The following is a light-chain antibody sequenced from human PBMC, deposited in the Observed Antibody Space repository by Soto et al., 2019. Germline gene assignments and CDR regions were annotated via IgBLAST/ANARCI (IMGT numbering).Light chain of an antibody. Sequence: QSALTQPPSASGSPGQSVTISCTGTSSDVGGYSFVSWYQQRPGKAPKLMIYDVTKRPSGVPDRFSASKSGNTASLTASGLQAADEADYYCSSYTSSSTLVVFGGGTKLTVL. V-gene: IGLV2-8*01. CDR1: SSDVGGYSF. CDR3: SSYTSSSTLVV. CDR2: DVT. J-gene: IGLJ2*01.